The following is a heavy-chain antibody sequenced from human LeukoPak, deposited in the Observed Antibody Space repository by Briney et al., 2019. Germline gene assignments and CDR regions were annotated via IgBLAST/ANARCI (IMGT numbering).Heavy chain of an antibody. D-gene: IGHD2-2*02. V-gene: IGHV2-5*02. Sequence: SGPTLVNPTQTLTLTRTFYGFSLSTSGVGVGWIRQPPGKALECLALIFWDDDKRYSPSLKSRLTITKDTSKNQVVLAMTNMDPVDTATYYCAHRTIYDAYDIWGQGTMVTVSS. CDR2: IFWDDDK. CDR3: AHRTIYDAYDI. J-gene: IGHJ3*02. CDR1: GFSLSTSGVG.